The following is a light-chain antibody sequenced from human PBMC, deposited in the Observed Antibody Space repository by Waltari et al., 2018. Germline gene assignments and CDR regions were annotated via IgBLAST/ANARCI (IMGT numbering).Light chain of an antibody. Sequence: QSALSQPASVSGSPGPSLALTCPGASTHLASANLLAWYQDHPNRAPKLIIYEATKRPSGISHRFSGAKSGATTSLRISGLQADDEADYYCCSYTGSSTSYGCGGGTKVTVL. CDR2: EAT. CDR3: CSYTGSSTSYG. CDR1: STHLASANL. J-gene: IGLJ1*01. V-gene: IGLV2-23*01.